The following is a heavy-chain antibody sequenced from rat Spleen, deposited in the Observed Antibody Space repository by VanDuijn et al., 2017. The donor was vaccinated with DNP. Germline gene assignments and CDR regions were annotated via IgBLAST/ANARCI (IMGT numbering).Heavy chain of an antibody. J-gene: IGHJ2*01. Sequence: EVQLVESGGGLVQPGRSLKLSCEASGFTFSDYNMAWVRQAPKKGLEWVAYISYDGGITNYGDSVKGRFTISRDNAKSTLYLQMYSLRSEDMATYYCARGNYPGINTFDYWGQGVMVTVSS. CDR1: GFTFSDYN. V-gene: IGHV5-22*01. D-gene: IGHD1-4*01. CDR2: ISYDGGIT. CDR3: ARGNYPGINTFDY.